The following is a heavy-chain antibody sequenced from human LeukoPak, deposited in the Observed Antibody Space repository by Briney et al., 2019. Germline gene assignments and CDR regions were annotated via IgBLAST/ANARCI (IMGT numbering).Heavy chain of an antibody. J-gene: IGHJ4*02. D-gene: IGHD1-26*01. Sequence: PGGSLRLSCAASGFTFSSYGMHRVRQAPGKGLEWVAVISYDGSNKYYADSVKGRFTISRDNSKNTLYLQMNSLRAEDTAVYYCAKGGDYWGQGTLVTVSS. V-gene: IGHV3-30*18. CDR3: AKGGDY. CDR2: ISYDGSNK. CDR1: GFTFSSYG.